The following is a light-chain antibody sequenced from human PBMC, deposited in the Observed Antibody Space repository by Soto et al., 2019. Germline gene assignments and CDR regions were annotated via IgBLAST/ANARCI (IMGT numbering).Light chain of an antibody. CDR1: SSDVGAYYS. CDR3: SSYRGSDTSYV. Sequence: QSALTQPASVSGSPGQSITISCTGTSSDVGAYYSVSWYQHHPGKAPKLIIYGVTNRPSGVSNRFSGSKSGNTASLTISGLQAEDEADYHCSSYRGSDTSYVFGTGTKVTVL. CDR2: GVT. J-gene: IGLJ1*01. V-gene: IGLV2-14*01.